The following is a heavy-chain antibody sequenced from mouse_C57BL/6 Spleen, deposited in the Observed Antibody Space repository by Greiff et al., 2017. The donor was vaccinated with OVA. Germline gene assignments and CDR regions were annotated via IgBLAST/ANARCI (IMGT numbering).Heavy chain of an antibody. D-gene: IGHD1-1*01. CDR2: INPNNGGT. V-gene: IGHV1-26*01. Sequence: VQLQQSGPELVKPGASVKISCKASGYTFTDYYMNWVKQSHGKSLEWIGDINPNNGGTSYNQKFKGKATLTVDKSSSTAYMELRSLTSEDSAVYYCARGDYGSRDFDYWGQGTTLTVSS. J-gene: IGHJ2*01. CDR3: ARGDYGSRDFDY. CDR1: GYTFTDYY.